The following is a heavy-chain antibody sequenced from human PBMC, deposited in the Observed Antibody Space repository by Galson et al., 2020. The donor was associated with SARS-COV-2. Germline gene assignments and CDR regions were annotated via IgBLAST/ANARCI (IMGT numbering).Heavy chain of an antibody. D-gene: IGHD2-21*02. J-gene: IGHJ4*02. CDR2: ISYDGSNK. V-gene: IGHV3-30*04. CDR1: GFTFSSYA. CDR3: AGEAYCGGDCYSVFDY. Sequence: ELDAGGSLRLSCAASGFTFSSYAMHWVRQAPGKGLEWVAVISYDGSNKYYADSVKGRFTISRDNSKNTLYLQMNSLRAEDTAVYYCAGEAYCGGDCYSVFDYWGQGTLVTVSS.